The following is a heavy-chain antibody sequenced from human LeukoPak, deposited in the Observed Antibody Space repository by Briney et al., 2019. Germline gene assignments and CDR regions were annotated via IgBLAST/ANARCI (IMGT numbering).Heavy chain of an antibody. V-gene: IGHV3-49*03. CDR1: GFTFGDYA. D-gene: IGHD3-10*01. CDR3: TRDKMVRGVITYYYYYGMDV. CDR2: IIVKAYCATT. Sequence: PGPCLRLSCTAAGFTFGDYAISWFRQPPGEWRRWVGFIIVKAYCATTEDVPSVKGRFTISRDDSKSNAYLQMNSLKTEDTAVYYCTRDKMVRGVITYYYYYGMDVWGQGTKVTVSS. J-gene: IGHJ6*02.